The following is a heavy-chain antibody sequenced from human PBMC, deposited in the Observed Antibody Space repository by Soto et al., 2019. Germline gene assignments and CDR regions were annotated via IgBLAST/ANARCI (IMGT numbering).Heavy chain of an antibody. D-gene: IGHD3-3*01. J-gene: IGHJ6*02. Sequence: PGGSLRLSCAASGFTFSSYAMHWVRQAPGKGLEWVAVISYDGSNKYYADSVKGRFTISRDNSKNTLYLQMNSLRAEDTAVYYCARDFSLYYYGMDVWGQGTTVTVSS. CDR3: ARDFSLYYYGMDV. V-gene: IGHV3-30-3*01. CDR1: GFTFSSYA. CDR2: ISYDGSNK.